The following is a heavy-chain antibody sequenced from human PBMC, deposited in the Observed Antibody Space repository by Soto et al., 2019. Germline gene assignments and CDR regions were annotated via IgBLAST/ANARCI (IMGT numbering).Heavy chain of an antibody. J-gene: IGHJ4*02. CDR2: IYYSGSN. Sequence: SETLSLTCTVSGGSISSSRYYWGWIRQPPGKGLEWIGRIYYSGSNFYNPSLKSRAIISVDTSKNQLSLKLSSVTAADTAVYYCARVNRYCSDGSCLDYWGQGTLVTVSS. CDR3: ARVNRYCSDGSCLDY. CDR1: GGSISSSRYY. V-gene: IGHV4-39*01. D-gene: IGHD2-15*01.